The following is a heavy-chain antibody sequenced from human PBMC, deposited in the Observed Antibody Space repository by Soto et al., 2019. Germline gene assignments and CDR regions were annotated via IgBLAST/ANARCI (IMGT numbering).Heavy chain of an antibody. CDR1: GGTFSSYS. J-gene: IGHJ5*02. Sequence: SVNVSCKSSGGTFSSYSMSWVRQAPGQGLEWMGGIIPIFGTANYAQKFQGRVTITADKSTSTAYMELSSLRSEDTAVYYCATQPWMIAAADWFDPWGQGTLVTVSS. D-gene: IGHD6-13*01. V-gene: IGHV1-69*06. CDR2: IIPIFGTA. CDR3: ATQPWMIAAADWFDP.